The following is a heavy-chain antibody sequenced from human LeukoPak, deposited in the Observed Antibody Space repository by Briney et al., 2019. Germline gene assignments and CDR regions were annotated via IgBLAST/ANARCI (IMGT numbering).Heavy chain of an antibody. CDR2: MNPNSGNT. D-gene: IGHD3-22*01. J-gene: IGHJ3*02. CDR3: ARGAGVYYDSSGTDAFDI. Sequence: ASVKVSCKASGYTFTSYDINWVRQATGQGLEWMGWMNPNSGNTGYAQKFQGRVTMTRNTSISTAYMELSSLGSEDTAVYYCARGAGVYYDSSGTDAFDIWGQGTMVTVSS. V-gene: IGHV1-8*01. CDR1: GYTFTSYD.